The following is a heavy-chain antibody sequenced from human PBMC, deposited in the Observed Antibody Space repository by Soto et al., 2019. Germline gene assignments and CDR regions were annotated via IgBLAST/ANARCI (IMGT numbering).Heavy chain of an antibody. CDR3: ARDGRDYVWGILDY. J-gene: IGHJ4*02. Sequence: SETLSLTCTVSGGSVSSGSYYWSWIRQPPGKGLEWIGYIYYSGSTNYNPSLKSRVTISVDTSKNQFSLKLSSVTAADTAVYYCARDGRDYVWGILDYWGQGTLLTVSS. CDR2: IYYSGST. CDR1: GGSVSSGSYY. D-gene: IGHD3-16*01. V-gene: IGHV4-61*01.